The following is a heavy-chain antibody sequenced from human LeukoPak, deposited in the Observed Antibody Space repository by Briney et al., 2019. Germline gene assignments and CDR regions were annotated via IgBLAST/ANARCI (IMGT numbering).Heavy chain of an antibody. D-gene: IGHD2-2*01. CDR2: MNPNSGNT. Sequence: ASVKVSCKASGYTFTGYYMHWVRQATGQGLEWMGWMNPNSGNTGYAQKFQGRVTMTRNTSISTAYMELSSLRSEDTAVYYCARGFRSSTSVGISSDFDYWGQGTLVTVSS. J-gene: IGHJ4*02. CDR1: GYTFTGYY. CDR3: ARGFRSSTSVGISSDFDY. V-gene: IGHV1-8*02.